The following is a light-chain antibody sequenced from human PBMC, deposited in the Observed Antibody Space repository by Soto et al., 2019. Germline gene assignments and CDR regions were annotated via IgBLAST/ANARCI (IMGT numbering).Light chain of an antibody. V-gene: IGLV1-40*01. J-gene: IGLJ2*01. CDR1: SSNIGTGYD. CDR2: GNR. CDR3: QSYDSSLVGV. Sequence: QSVLTQPPSVSGAPGQRVTITCTGSSSNIGTGYDVHWYQHLPGTAPKLLIYGNRNRPSGVSERFSGSTSGTSASLAITGLQAEDEADYYCQSYDSSLVGVFGGGTKLTVL.